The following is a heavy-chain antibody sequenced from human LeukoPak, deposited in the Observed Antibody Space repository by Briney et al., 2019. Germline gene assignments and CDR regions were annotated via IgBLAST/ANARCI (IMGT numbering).Heavy chain of an antibody. V-gene: IGHV1-46*01. J-gene: IGHJ4*02. Sequence: ASVKVSCKASGYTFTSYYMHWVRQAPGQGLEWMGMITPSGGTTTYAQKFQGRVTMTRDTSTSTVYIELSSLRSEDTAVYYCATSSGYYSSFDYWGQGTLVTVSS. CDR2: ITPSGGTT. CDR1: GYTFTSYY. CDR3: ATSSGYYSSFDY. D-gene: IGHD5-12*01.